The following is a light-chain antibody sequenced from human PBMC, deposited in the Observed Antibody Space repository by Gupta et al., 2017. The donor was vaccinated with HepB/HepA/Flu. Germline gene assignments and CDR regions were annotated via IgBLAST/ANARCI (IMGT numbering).Light chain of an antibody. V-gene: IGKV3-15*01. J-gene: IGKJ1*01. CDR1: QSVSSN. Sequence: EIVMTQSPATLSVSPGDRATLSCGASQSVSSNFAWYQQKPGQAPRLLFYGASTRATGVPARFSGSGSGTDFTLTMSSLHSEDFAVYYCQQYNNWRWTFGQGTKVEIK. CDR3: QQYNNWRWT. CDR2: GAS.